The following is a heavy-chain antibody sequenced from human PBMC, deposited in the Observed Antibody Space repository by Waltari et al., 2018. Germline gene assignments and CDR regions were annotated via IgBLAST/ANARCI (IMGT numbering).Heavy chain of an antibody. CDR2: IIPIFGTA. J-gene: IGHJ6*02. V-gene: IGHV1-69*08. Sequence: QVQLVQSGAEVKKPGSSVKVSCKASGGTFSSYAISWVRQAPGQGLEWMGRIIPIFGTANYAQKFQGRATITADKSTSTAYMELSSLRSEDTAVYYCARVNCSGGSCYSLLGYYYGMDVWGQGTTVTVSS. CDR1: GGTFSSYA. CDR3: ARVNCSGGSCYSLLGYYYGMDV. D-gene: IGHD2-15*01.